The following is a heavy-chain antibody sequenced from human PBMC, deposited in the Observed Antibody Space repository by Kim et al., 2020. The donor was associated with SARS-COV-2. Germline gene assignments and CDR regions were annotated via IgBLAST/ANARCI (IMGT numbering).Heavy chain of an antibody. V-gene: IGHV4-4*02. J-gene: IGHJ3*02. CDR2: TYHSGST. D-gene: IGHD2-21*02. CDR1: GGSISSSNW. CDR3: ARARHIVVVTVAYGAFDI. Sequence: SETLSLTCAVSGGSISSSNWWSWVRQPPGKGLEWIGETYHSGSTNYNPSLKSRVTISVDTSKNQFSLKLSSVTAADTAVYYCARARHIVVVTVAYGAFDIWGQGTMVTVSS.